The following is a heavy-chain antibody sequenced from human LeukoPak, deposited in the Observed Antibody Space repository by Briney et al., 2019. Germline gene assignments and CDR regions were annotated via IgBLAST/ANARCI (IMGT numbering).Heavy chain of an antibody. CDR2: ISSYNGNT. CDR3: ARGLYYDTNGYPALQY. CDR1: GYTFTNYG. Sequence: ASVKVSCKPSGYTFTNYGFTWVRQAHGQGLEWMRWISSYNGNTNYARKLQGRVTMTTDTSTSTAYMELRSLRSDDTAVYHCARGLYYDTNGYPALQYWGQGTLVTVSS. D-gene: IGHD3-22*01. V-gene: IGHV1-18*01. J-gene: IGHJ4*02.